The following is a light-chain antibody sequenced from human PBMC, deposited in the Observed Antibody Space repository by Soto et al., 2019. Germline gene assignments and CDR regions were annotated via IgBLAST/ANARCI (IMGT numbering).Light chain of an antibody. CDR1: QSVSSN. CDR2: GAS. CDR3: QHYNNWPRT. J-gene: IGKJ1*01. V-gene: IGKV3-15*01. Sequence: IVMTQSPATLSVSPGERATLSCRASQSVSSNLAWYQQKPCQAPRLHIYGASTRATGIPAKFSGSGSGTEFTLTISSLQSEDFAVYYCQHYNNWPRTFGQGTKVEIK.